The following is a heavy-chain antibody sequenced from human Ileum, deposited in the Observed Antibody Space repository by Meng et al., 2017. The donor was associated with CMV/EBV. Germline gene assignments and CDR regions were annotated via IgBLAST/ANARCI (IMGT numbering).Heavy chain of an antibody. Sequence: GESLKISCKGSGYSFSSYWIGWVRQTPGKGLEWLGIIYPGNSDTRYSPSFQGQVTISADKFISTAYLRWSSLKSSDAAMYYCARHLDGYNPLDYWGQGTLVTVSS. J-gene: IGHJ4*02. CDR1: GYSFSSYW. D-gene: IGHD5-24*01. CDR3: ARHLDGYNPLDY. V-gene: IGHV5-51*01. CDR2: IYPGNSDT.